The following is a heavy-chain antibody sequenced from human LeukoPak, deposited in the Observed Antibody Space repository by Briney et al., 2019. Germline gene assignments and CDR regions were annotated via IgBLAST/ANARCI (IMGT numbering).Heavy chain of an antibody. CDR3: ARDPRYYYDSSGYYFDDY. J-gene: IGHJ4*02. Sequence: SVKVSCKASGGTFSSYAISWVRQAPGQGLEWMGGIIPIFGTANYAQKFQGRVTITADKSTSTAYMELSSLRSEDTAVYYCARDPRYYYDSSGYYFDDYWGQGTLVTVSS. V-gene: IGHV1-69*06. CDR2: IIPIFGTA. D-gene: IGHD3-22*01. CDR1: GGTFSSYA.